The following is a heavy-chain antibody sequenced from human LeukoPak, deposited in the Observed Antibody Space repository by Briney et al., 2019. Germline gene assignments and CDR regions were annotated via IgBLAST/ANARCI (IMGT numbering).Heavy chain of an antibody. D-gene: IGHD6-19*01. V-gene: IGHV3-7*01. CDR1: VFTFSNYW. CDR3: ARSAEQWLGPVVFDY. J-gene: IGHJ4*02. CDR2: IKPDGSEK. Sequence: GGSLRLSCAASVFTFSNYWMSWVRQAPGKGLEWVANIKPDGSEKYYVDSVKGRFTISRDNAKNSLYLQMSSLTAEDPAVYYCARSAEQWLGPVVFDYWGQGTLVTVSS.